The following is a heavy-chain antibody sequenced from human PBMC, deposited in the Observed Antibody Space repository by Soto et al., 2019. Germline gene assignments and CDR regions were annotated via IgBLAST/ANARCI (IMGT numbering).Heavy chain of an antibody. V-gene: IGHV1-69*13. CDR1: GGTFSSYA. D-gene: IGHD2-15*01. CDR2: IIPIFGTA. Sequence: ASVKVSCKASGGTFSSYAISWVRQAPGQGLEWMGGIIPIFGTANYAQKFQGRVTITADESTSTAYMELSSLRSEDTAVYYCARCGKPVVVVAATNYYYYYGMDVWGQGTTVTVSS. CDR3: ARCGKPVVVVAATNYYYYYGMDV. J-gene: IGHJ6*02.